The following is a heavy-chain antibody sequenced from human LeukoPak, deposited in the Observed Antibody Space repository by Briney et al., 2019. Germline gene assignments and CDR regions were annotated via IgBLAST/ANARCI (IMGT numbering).Heavy chain of an antibody. Sequence: GGSLRLSCAASGFTFSSYSMNWVRQAPGKGLEWVSYISSSGSTIYYADSVKGRFTISRDNAKNSLYLQMNSLRAEDTAVYYCARVPNGGYYFDYWGQGTLVTVSS. V-gene: IGHV3-48*04. J-gene: IGHJ4*02. CDR3: ARVPNGGYYFDY. CDR1: GFTFSSYS. D-gene: IGHD1-1*01. CDR2: ISSSGSTI.